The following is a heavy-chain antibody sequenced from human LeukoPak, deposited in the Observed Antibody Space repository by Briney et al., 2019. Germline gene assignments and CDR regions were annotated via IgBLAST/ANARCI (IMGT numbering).Heavy chain of an antibody. V-gene: IGHV4-4*07. CDR2: IYTSGST. D-gene: IGHD1-26*01. Sequence: SETLSLTCTVSGGSISSYYWSWIRQPAGKGLEWIGRIYTSGSTNYNPSLKSRVTMSVDTSKNQFSLKLSSVTAADTAVYYCASWGGPIVGATAAVYWGQGTLVTVSS. J-gene: IGHJ4*02. CDR3: ASWGGPIVGATAAVY. CDR1: GGSISSYY.